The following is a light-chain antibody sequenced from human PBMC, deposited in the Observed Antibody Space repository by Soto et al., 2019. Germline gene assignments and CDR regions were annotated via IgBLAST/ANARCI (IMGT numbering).Light chain of an antibody. CDR1: ENLFKF. CDR3: QHYNTHSIT. J-gene: IGKJ4*01. CDR2: AAS. Sequence: DIQLIQSPATLSASVGDRIPITCRSSENLFKFLAWYQQRSGRAPNLLIYAASALETGFPSRFSSRGSGTEFTLTIDSLQPYDSATYTCQHYNTHSITFGGGTK. V-gene: IGKV1-5*01.